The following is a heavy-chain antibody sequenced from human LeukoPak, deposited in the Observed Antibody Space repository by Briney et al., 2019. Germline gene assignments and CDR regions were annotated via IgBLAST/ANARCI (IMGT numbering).Heavy chain of an antibody. D-gene: IGHD3-22*01. Sequence: SETLSLTCTVSGGSINSYYWSWVRQPPGKGLEWIGEIYHSGSTYYNPSLKSRVTISVDTSKNQFSLKLSSVTAADTAVYYCARRGYSSGYYYFDSWGQGTLVTVSS. CDR3: ARRGYSSGYYYFDS. CDR2: IYHSGST. CDR1: GGSINSYY. J-gene: IGHJ4*02. V-gene: IGHV4-59*04.